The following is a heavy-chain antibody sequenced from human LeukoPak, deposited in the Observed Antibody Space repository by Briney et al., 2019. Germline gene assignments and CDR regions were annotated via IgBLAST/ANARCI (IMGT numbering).Heavy chain of an antibody. V-gene: IGHV1-18*01. CDR3: AREGIGPGSGSYYSPYYYYGMDV. Sequence: GASVKVSCKASGYTFAGYGISWVRQAPGQGLEWMGWISAYNGNTNYAQKLQGRVTMTTDTSTSTAYMELRSLRSDDTAVYYCAREGIGPGSGSYYSPYYYYGMDVWGQGTTVTVSS. J-gene: IGHJ6*02. CDR2: ISAYNGNT. D-gene: IGHD3-10*01. CDR1: GYTFAGYG.